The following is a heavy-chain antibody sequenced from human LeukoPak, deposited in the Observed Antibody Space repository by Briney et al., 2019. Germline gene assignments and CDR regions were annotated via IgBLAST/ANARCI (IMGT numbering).Heavy chain of an antibody. D-gene: IGHD3-10*01. J-gene: IGHJ5*02. V-gene: IGHV4-34*01. CDR1: GGSFSGYY. CDR3: ARGRITMVRGVIRGWFDP. CDR2: INHSGST. Sequence: SETLSLTCAVYGGSFSGYYWSWIRQPPGKGLEWIGEINHSGSTNYNPSLKSRVTISVDTSKNQFSLKLSSVTAADTAVYDCARGRITMVRGVIRGWFDPWGQGTLVTVSS.